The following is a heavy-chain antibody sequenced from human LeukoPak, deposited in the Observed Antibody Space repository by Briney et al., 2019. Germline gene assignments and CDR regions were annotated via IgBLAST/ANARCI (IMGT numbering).Heavy chain of an antibody. CDR3: ARGGWIFGVLTTAYYYGMDV. CDR2: INPIFRSA. V-gene: IGHV1-69*13. CDR1: GGTFTNSA. Sequence: ASVKVSCKASGGTFTNSAISWVRQAPGQGLEWMGGINPIFRSANYAQKFQGRVTIIADESTSTAYMELSSLKFDDTAVYYCARGGWIFGVLTTAYYYGMDVWGQGTMVTVSS. J-gene: IGHJ6*02. D-gene: IGHD3-3*01.